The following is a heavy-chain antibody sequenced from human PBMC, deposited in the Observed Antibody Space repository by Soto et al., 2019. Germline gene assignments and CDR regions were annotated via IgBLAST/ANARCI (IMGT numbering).Heavy chain of an antibody. V-gene: IGHV3-30*18. CDR3: AKERRPNNYYAMHV. Sequence: QVQLVESGGGVVQPGRSLRLSCAASGFTFSSYGMHWVRQAPGKGLGWVAVISYDGSNKYYADSVKGPFTISRDTSKNPMDLQTNSLTAEAPAAYYGAKERRPNNYYAMHVWGQGTTVTVSS. CDR2: ISYDGSNK. J-gene: IGHJ6*02. CDR1: GFTFSSYG.